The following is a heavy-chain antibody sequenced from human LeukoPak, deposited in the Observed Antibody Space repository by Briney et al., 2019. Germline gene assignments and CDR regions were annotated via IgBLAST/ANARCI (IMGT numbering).Heavy chain of an antibody. J-gene: IGHJ3*02. V-gene: IGHV1-2*02. Sequence: ASVKVSCKASGYTSTGYYMHWVRQAPGQGLEWMGWINPNSGGTNYAQKFQGRVTMTRDTSIGTAYMELSRLRSDDTAVYYCANPVRGYYGSGSLGDAFDIWGQGTMVTISS. CDR3: ANPVRGYYGSGSLGDAFDI. D-gene: IGHD3-10*01. CDR2: INPNSGGT. CDR1: GYTSTGYY.